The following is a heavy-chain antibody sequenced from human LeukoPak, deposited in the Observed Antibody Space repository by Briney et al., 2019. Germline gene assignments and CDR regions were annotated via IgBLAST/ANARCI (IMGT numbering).Heavy chain of an antibody. CDR1: GGSISSGSYY. Sequence: SQTLSLTCTVSGGSISSGSYYWSWIRQPAGKGLEWIGRIYTSGSTHYNPSLKSRVTISVDTSKNQFSLKLSSVTAADTAVYYCARAWSGDCYVFDYWGQGTLVTVSS. V-gene: IGHV4-61*02. CDR3: ARAWSGDCYVFDY. CDR2: IYTSGST. J-gene: IGHJ4*02. D-gene: IGHD2-21*02.